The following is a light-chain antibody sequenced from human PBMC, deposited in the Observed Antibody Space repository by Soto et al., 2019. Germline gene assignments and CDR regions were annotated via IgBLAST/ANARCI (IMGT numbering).Light chain of an antibody. CDR2: AAS. CDR3: LQDYRYPPWT. Sequence: AIQMTQSPSSLSASVGDRVTITCRASQAIRNDLGWYQQKPGKAPKLLIYAASSLQIGGPSRFRGSGSGTDFTLTISSLQPEDFATYYCLQDYRYPPWTFGQGTKVEIK. CDR1: QAIRND. J-gene: IGKJ1*01. V-gene: IGKV1-6*01.